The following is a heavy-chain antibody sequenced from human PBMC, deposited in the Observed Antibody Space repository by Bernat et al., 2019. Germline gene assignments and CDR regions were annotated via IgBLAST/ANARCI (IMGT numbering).Heavy chain of an antibody. CDR1: GFTFSDYY. D-gene: IGHD3-9*01. CDR3: ARDWRVDWGIDD. J-gene: IGHJ4*02. CDR2: ISSSSSYT. V-gene: IGHV3-11*06. Sequence: QVQLVESGGGLVKPGGSLRLSCAASGFTFSDYYMSWIRQAPGKGLEWVSYISSSSSYTNYADSVKGRFTISRDNAKNSLYLQMNSLGAEDTAVYYCARDWRVDWGIDDWGQGTLVTVSS.